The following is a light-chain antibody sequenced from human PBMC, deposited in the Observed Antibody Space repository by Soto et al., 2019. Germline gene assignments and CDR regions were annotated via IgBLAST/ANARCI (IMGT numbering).Light chain of an antibody. Sequence: EIVLTQSPATLSLSPGERATLSCRASQSISSYLAWYQQKPGQAPRLLIYDASNRATGIPARFSGSGSGTDFTLTISSLEPEDFAVYYCPQRSNWPPIFNFGPGTKVDIK. V-gene: IGKV3-11*01. CDR3: PQRSNWPPIFN. J-gene: IGKJ3*01. CDR1: QSISSY. CDR2: DAS.